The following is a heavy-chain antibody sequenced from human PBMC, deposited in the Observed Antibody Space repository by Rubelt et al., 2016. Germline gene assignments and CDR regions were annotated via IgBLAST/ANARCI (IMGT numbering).Heavy chain of an antibody. CDR3: ARGKEGLGVTMMDY. J-gene: IGHJ4*02. CDR1: GGSFSGYY. Sequence: QVQLQQWGAGLLKPSETLSLTCAVYGGSFSGYYWSWIRQPPGKGLGWIGEINHSGSTTSNASRKNRVTISVDTSKNQCSPKLGSGTAADTAVYYCARGKEGLGVTMMDYWGQGTLVTVSS. V-gene: IGHV4-34*01. CDR2: INHSGST. D-gene: IGHD3-22*01.